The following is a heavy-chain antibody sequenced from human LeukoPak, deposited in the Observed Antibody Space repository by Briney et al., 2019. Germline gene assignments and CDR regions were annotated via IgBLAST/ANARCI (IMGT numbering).Heavy chain of an antibody. CDR3: ARGFSLTNGDWFDP. J-gene: IGHJ5*02. D-gene: IGHD2-8*01. CDR1: GGSISSYY. V-gene: IGHV4-59*12. Sequence: SETLSLTCTVSGGSISSYYWSWIRQPPGKGLEWFGYIYYSGTTNCNPSLKSRVTISVDTSKNQFSLKLSSVTAADTAVYYCARGFSLTNGDWFDPWGQGTLVTVSS. CDR2: IYYSGTT.